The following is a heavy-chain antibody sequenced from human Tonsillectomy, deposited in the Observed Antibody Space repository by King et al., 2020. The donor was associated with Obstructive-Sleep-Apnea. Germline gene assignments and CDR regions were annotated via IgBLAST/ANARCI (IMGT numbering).Heavy chain of an antibody. CDR1: GFTFSSYG. CDR3: AKEMIAAAATGGMDV. CDR2: ISYDGSNK. V-gene: IGHV3-30*18. J-gene: IGHJ6*02. Sequence: VQLVESGGGVVQPGRSLRLSCAASGFTFSSYGMHWVRQAPGKGLEWVAVISYDGSNKYYADSGKGRFTVSRDNSKNTLYLQMNSLRPEEPAGYYCAKEMIAAAATGGMDVWGQGTTVTVSS. D-gene: IGHD6-13*01.